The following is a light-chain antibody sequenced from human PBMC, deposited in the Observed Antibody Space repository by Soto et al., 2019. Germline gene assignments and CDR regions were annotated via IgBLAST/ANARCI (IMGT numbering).Light chain of an antibody. CDR2: DAS. V-gene: IGKV1-33*01. CDR3: QKSDHLPL. Sequence: DIQMTQSPPSLSASVGDRVTITCQASQDIGNFLNWFQHKPGKAPNLVIYDASNLEIGVPSRFSGSGSGTDFTFTITSLRPEDIATYYCQKSDHLPLFGPGTKVESK. J-gene: IGKJ3*01. CDR1: QDIGNF.